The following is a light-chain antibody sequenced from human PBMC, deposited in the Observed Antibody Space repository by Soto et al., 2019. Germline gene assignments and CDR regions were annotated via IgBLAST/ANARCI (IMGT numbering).Light chain of an antibody. V-gene: IGKV1-27*01. J-gene: IGKJ3*01. Sequence: DIQMTQSPSSLSAYLADRVTITCPASQGISNYLAWYQQKPGRLPKLLLFGASTLQSGVPARFSGSGSGTLFTLTINGLLPEDVATYYCQKYDRAPFTFGPGTKVDIK. CDR2: GAS. CDR1: QGISNY. CDR3: QKYDRAPFT.